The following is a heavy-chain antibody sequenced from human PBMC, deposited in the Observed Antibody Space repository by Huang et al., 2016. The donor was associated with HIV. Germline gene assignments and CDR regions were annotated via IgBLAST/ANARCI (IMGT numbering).Heavy chain of an antibody. D-gene: IGHD2-8*01. J-gene: IGHJ4*02. CDR2: VQYYGVNK. CDR1: GFDFNSFG. CDR3: AKPTNTNGYFDY. Sequence: QVQLVESGGGVVQPGGSLRLSCAASGFDFNSFGMHWVRQTPGRGLEWVAFVQYYGVNKFYPDSVKGRFTISKDNSKTIVHLQMNSLSTDDTGIYFCAKPTNTNGYFDYWGRGTLVTVSS. V-gene: IGHV3-30*02.